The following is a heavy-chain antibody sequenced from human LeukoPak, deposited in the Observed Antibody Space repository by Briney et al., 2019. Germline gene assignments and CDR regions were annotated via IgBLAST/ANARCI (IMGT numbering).Heavy chain of an antibody. CDR1: GFTFSSYW. CDR3: ARDQVCSSTSCYTGNDY. CDR2: IKQDGSEK. Sequence: GGSLRLSCAASGFTFSSYWMSWVRQAPGKGLEWVANIKQDGSEKYYVDSVKGRFTISRDNAKNSLYLQMNSLRAEDTAVYYCARDQVCSSTSCYTGNDYWGQGTLVTVSS. J-gene: IGHJ4*02. V-gene: IGHV3-7*01. D-gene: IGHD2-2*01.